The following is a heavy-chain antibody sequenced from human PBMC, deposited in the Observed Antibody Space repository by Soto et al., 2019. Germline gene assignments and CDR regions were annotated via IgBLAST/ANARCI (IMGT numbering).Heavy chain of an antibody. J-gene: IGHJ4*02. CDR3: AHKNVYSYGSYFFDF. CDR2: IYSNDDK. Sequence: QITLKESGPTLVNPTQTLTLTCSFSGFSFTTTTVGVGWVRQPPGKALEWLALIYSNDDKRYSPSLKNRLTITKDTSKNQVVLTMTDMDPVDTATYYCAHKNVYSYGSYFFDFWGQGTLVTVSS. V-gene: IGHV2-5*01. CDR1: GFSFTTTTVG. D-gene: IGHD3-10*01.